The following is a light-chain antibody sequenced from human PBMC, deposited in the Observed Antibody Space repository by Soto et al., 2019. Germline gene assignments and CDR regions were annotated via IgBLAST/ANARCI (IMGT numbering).Light chain of an antibody. CDR3: SSYTSSSVL. V-gene: IGLV2-14*01. Sequence: QSALTQPASVSGSPGQSITISCTGTSSDVGGYNYVSWYQQHPGKAPKLMIYDVSNRPSGVSNRFSGSKSGNTASLTISGLQADDEADYCCSSYTSSSVLFGGGTQLTVL. J-gene: IGLJ2*01. CDR2: DVS. CDR1: SSDVGGYNY.